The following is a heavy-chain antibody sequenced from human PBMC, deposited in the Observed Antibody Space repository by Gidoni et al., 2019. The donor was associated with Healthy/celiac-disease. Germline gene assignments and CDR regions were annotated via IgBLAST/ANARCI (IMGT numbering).Heavy chain of an antibody. CDR1: GYTFTRYG. D-gene: IGHD3-16*02. V-gene: IGHV1-18*01. Sequence: QVQLVQSGAEVKKPGASVKVSCKASGYTFTRYGIRWVRQAPGQGLEWMGWISAYNGNTNYAQKLQGRVTMTTDTSTSTAYMELRSLRSDDTAVYYCARDLPPSLGELSAFYYYYGMDVWGQGTTVTVSS. CDR2: ISAYNGNT. CDR3: ARDLPPSLGELSAFYYYYGMDV. J-gene: IGHJ6*02.